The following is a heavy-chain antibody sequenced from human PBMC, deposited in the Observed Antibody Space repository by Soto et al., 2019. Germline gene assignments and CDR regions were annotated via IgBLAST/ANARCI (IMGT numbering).Heavy chain of an antibody. CDR3: GTVGPWSGYPRGHYYYYMDV. D-gene: IGHD3-3*01. Sequence: GASVKVSCKVSGYTLTELSMHWVRQAPGKGLEWMGGFDPEDGETIYAQKFQGRVTMTEDTSTDTAYMELSSLRSEDTAVYYCGTVGPWSGYPRGHYYYYMDVWGKGTTVTVSS. CDR2: FDPEDGET. CDR1: GYTLTELS. V-gene: IGHV1-24*01. J-gene: IGHJ6*03.